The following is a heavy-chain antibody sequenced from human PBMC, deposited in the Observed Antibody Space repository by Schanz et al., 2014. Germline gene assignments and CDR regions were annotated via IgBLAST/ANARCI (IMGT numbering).Heavy chain of an antibody. D-gene: IGHD2-2*01. J-gene: IGHJ4*02. CDR2: MSYDGSIK. V-gene: IGHV3-30*18. Sequence: VQLLESGGGLVQPGGSLRLSCAASGFTFGSYGMSWVRQGPGKGLEWVAAMSYDGSIKYYGDSVKGRFTISRDNSKNTLYLHMNTLRSEDTAVYYCAKDSTHIDIVLVPTAIDYWGQGTLVTVSS. CDR3: AKDSTHIDIVLVPTAIDY. CDR1: GFTFGSYG.